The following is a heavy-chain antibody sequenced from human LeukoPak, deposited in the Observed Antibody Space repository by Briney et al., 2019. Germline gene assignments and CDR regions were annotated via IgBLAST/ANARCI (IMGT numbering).Heavy chain of an antibody. D-gene: IGHD6-13*01. J-gene: IGHJ4*02. Sequence: SETLSFTCTVSGGSISNFYWSWIRQPAGKTLEWIGRIYSSGSTNYNPSLKSRVTMSLDTSKNQFSLKLSSVTAADTAVYFCARETTGAGTARPFDYWGQGTLVTVSS. CDR2: IYSSGST. CDR1: GGSISNFY. CDR3: ARETTGAGTARPFDY. V-gene: IGHV4-4*07.